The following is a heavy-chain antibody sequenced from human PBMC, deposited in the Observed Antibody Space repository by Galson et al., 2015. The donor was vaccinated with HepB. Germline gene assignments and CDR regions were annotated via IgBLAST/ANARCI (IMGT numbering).Heavy chain of an antibody. J-gene: IGHJ4*02. CDR3: ARDCSSTSCQPGGD. CDR1: GYTFTGYY. D-gene: IGHD2-2*01. CDR2: INPNSGGT. V-gene: IGHV1-2*02. Sequence: SVKVSCKASGYTFTGYYMHWVRQAPGQGLEWMGWINPNSGGTNYAQKFQGRVTMTRDTSISTAYMELSRLRSDDTAVYYCARDCSSTSCQPGGDWGQGTLVTVSP.